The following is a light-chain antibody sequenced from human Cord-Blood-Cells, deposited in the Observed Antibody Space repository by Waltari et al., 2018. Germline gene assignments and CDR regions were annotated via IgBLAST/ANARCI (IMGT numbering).Light chain of an antibody. V-gene: IGLV3-19*01. J-gene: IGLJ2*01. CDR1: SLSSYY. CDR3: NSRDSSGNHVV. Sequence: SSELTQDPAVSVALGQTVRITCQGDSLSSYYASWYQQKPGQAPVLVIYGKNNRPSWITDRVSGSSSGNTASLTITGAQAEEEADYYCNSRDSSGNHVVFGGGTKLTVL. CDR2: GKN.